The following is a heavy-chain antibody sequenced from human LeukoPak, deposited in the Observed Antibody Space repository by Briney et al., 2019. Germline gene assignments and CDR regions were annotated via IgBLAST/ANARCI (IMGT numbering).Heavy chain of an antibody. D-gene: IGHD4-17*01. CDR2: IYYSGST. CDR3: ASLDTTVTLFDY. Sequence: SETLSLTCTVSGGFISSYYWSWIRQPPGKGLEWIGYIYYSGSTNYNPSLKSRVTISVDTSKNQFSLRLTSVTAADTAVYYCASLDTTVTLFDYWGQGTLVTVSS. CDR1: GGFISSYY. J-gene: IGHJ4*02. V-gene: IGHV4-59*08.